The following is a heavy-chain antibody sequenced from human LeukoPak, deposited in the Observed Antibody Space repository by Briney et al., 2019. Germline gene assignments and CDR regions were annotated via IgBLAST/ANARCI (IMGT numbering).Heavy chain of an antibody. J-gene: IGHJ5*02. CDR2: ISGSGGST. CDR1: GFTFSSYG. CDR3: AKGNSVAGSYNWFDP. D-gene: IGHD6-19*01. V-gene: IGHV3-23*01. Sequence: PPGGSLRLSCAASGFTFSSYGMSWVRQAPGKGLEWVSAISGSGGSTYYADSVKGRFTISRDNSKNTLYLQMNSLRAEDTAVYYCAKGNSVAGSYNWFDPWGQGTLVTVSS.